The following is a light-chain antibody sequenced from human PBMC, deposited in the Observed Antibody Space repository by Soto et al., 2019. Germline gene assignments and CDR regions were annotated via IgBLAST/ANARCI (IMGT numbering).Light chain of an antibody. CDR1: QSVSSY. Sequence: EIVLTQSPATLCLSPGERATLSCRASQSVSSYFAWYQQKPGQAPRLLIYDASNRATGIPARFSGSGSGTDFTLTISSLEPEDFAVYYCQQRSYWPLTFGQGTKVAIK. CDR2: DAS. J-gene: IGKJ1*01. V-gene: IGKV3-11*01. CDR3: QQRSYWPLT.